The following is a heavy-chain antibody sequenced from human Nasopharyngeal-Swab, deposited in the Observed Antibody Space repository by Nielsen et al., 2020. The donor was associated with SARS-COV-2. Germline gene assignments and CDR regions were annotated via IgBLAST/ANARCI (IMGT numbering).Heavy chain of an antibody. V-gene: IGHV4-34*01. J-gene: IGHJ6*02. CDR2: INPSGGT. Sequence: SETLSLTCAVYGGAFSGFYWSWIRQSPGEGLEWIGEINPSGGTDYNPSLKSRLSMSVDTSKNQVFLKLKAVTAADTGLYYCARGRRERAPRYYYYGMDVWGQGTTVSVS. CDR3: ARGRRERAPRYYYYGMDV. CDR1: GGAFSGFY. D-gene: IGHD1-1*01.